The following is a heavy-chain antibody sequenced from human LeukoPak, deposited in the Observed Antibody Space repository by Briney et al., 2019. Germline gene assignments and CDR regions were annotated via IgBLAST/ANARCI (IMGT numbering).Heavy chain of an antibody. Sequence: SETLSLTCTVSGGSISSYYWSWIRQPPGKGLEWIGYIYYSGSTNYNPSLKSRVTISVDTSKNQFSLKLSSVTAADTAVYYCAXXXXXXXXXXXGYYYGAFDYWGQGTLVTVSS. CDR2: IYYSGST. CDR3: AXXXXXXXXXXXGYYYGAFDY. D-gene: IGHD3-10*01. CDR1: GGSISSYY. V-gene: IGHV4-59*01. J-gene: IGHJ4*02.